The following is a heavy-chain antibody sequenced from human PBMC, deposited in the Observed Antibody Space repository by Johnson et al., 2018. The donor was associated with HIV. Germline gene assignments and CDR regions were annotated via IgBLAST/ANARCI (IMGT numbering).Heavy chain of an antibody. J-gene: IGHJ3*01. CDR1: GFIFSSYW. D-gene: IGHD2-21*02. Sequence: EQLVESGGGLVQPGGSLRLSCAASGFIFSSYWMSWVRQAPGKGLEWVANIKQDGSDKYYVDSVKGRFTISRDNANNSLYLQMNSLRAEDTAVYYCVVVVTRRAFDFWGQGTMVTVSS. CDR3: VVVVTRRAFDF. CDR2: IKQDGSDK. V-gene: IGHV3-7*01.